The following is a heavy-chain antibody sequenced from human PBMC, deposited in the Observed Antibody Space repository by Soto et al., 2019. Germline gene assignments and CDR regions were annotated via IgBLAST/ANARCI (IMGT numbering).Heavy chain of an antibody. CDR1: GFTFSSYA. CDR3: ARPENYGDYVGPDY. CDR2: ISYDGSNK. Sequence: QVQLVESGGGVVQPGRSLRLSCAASGFTFSSYAMHWVRQAPGKGLEWVAVISYDGSNKYYADSVKGRFTISRDNSKNTLYLKMNSLRAEDTAVYYCARPENYGDYVGPDYWGQGTLVTVSS. V-gene: IGHV3-30-3*01. J-gene: IGHJ4*02. D-gene: IGHD4-17*01.